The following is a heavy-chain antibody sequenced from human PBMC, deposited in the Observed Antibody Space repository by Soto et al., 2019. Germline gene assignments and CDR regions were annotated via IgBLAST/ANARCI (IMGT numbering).Heavy chain of an antibody. CDR2: ISPYSGYT. J-gene: IGHJ4*02. Sequence: FMKYGINWVRQAPGQGLEWVGWISPYSGYTHSAQKFHGRLTLTTDTAASTAYMKLRILRSADTALYDGAREAGVGSPAAQPSRFDSWGQGTLVTVSS. CDR3: AREAGVGSPAAQPSRFDS. D-gene: IGHD2-2*01. CDR1: FMKYG. V-gene: IGHV1-18*01.